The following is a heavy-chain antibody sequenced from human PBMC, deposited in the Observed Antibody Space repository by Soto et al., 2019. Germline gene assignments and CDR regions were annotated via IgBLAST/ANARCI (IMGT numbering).Heavy chain of an antibody. CDR2: IIPIFGTA. D-gene: IGHD5-18*01. CDR1: GGTFSSYA. V-gene: IGHV1-69*01. J-gene: IGHJ5*02. Sequence: QVQLVQSGAEVKKPGYSVKVSCKASGGTFSSYAISWVRQAPGQGLEWMGGIIPIFGTANYAQKFQGRVTITADESTSTAYMGLSILRSEETSLYYWAEVGYSYCYEAGFDPWGQGTLVTVYS. CDR3: AEVGYSYCYEAGFDP.